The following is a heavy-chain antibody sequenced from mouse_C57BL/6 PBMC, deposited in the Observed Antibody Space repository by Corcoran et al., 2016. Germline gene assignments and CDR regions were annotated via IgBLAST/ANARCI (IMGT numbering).Heavy chain of an antibody. CDR3: ARVLLRSHFDY. V-gene: IGHV9-3*01. CDR2: TNTYSGVP. CDR1: GYTFTTYG. Sequence: QIQLVQSGPELKKPGETVKISCKASGYTFTTYGMSWVKQAPGKGLKWMGWTNTYSGVPTYADDFKGRFAFSLETSASTAYLQINNLKNEDTATYFCARVLLRSHFDYWGQGTTLTVSS. J-gene: IGHJ2*01. D-gene: IGHD1-1*01.